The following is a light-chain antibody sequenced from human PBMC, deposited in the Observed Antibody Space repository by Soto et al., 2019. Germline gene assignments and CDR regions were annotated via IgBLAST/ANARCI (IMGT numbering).Light chain of an antibody. CDR1: QSVSSD. CDR2: GSS. Sequence: EIVLTQSPATLSVSPGEGATLSCRASQSVSSDLAWYQHRPGQAPRLLISGSSTRATDIPDRFRGSGSGTVFTLTTSSLQSEDFAVYYCQQYADWPRTFGQGTKVEIK. J-gene: IGKJ1*01. V-gene: IGKV3D-15*01. CDR3: QQYADWPRT.